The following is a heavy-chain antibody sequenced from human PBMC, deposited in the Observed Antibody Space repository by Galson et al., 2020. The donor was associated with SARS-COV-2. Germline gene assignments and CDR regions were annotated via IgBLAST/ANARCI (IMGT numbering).Heavy chain of an antibody. V-gene: IGHV3-7*01. CDR3: ARVRVGVRFDAFEI. J-gene: IGHJ3*02. CDR1: GFTFSSHY. D-gene: IGHD1-26*01. Sequence: GGSLRLSCAASGFTFSSHYMSWVRQAPGKGLEWVANIKQDGSEEFYVDSVKGRFTISRDNAKNSLYLQMNSLRAEDTAVYYCARVRVGVRFDAFEIWSHGTMVSVSS. CDR2: IKQDGSEE.